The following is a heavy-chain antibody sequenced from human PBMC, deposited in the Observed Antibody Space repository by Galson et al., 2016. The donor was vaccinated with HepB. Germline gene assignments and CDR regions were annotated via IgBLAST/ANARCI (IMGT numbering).Heavy chain of an antibody. Sequence: SLRLSCAASGFTFSSSAMNWVRQAPGKGLVWVSRINRDESSTSYADYVKGRFTISRDNAKNTLYLQMNSLRAEDTAVYYCAGDPSYYSGMDVWGQGTTVTVSS. V-gene: IGHV3-74*01. CDR3: AGDPSYYSGMDV. CDR1: GFTFSSSA. CDR2: INRDESST. J-gene: IGHJ6*02.